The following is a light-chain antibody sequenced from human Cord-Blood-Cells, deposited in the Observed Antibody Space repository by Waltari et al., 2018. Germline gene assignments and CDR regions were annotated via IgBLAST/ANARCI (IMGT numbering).Light chain of an antibody. CDR3: QQYNSYSPYA. V-gene: IGKV1-5*03. CDR1: QSISSW. Sequence: DIQMTQSPSTLSASVGDRVTLTCRASQSISSWLAWYQQKPGKAPKLLIYKASSLESGVPSMFSGSRSGTEFTLTISSLQPADFATYYCQQYNSYSPYAFGQGTKLEIE. CDR2: KAS. J-gene: IGKJ2*01.